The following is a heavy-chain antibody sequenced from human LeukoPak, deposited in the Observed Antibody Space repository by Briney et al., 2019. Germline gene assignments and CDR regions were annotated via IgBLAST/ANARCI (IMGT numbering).Heavy chain of an antibody. CDR2: IYSDGRT. CDR3: ARDLREHGIFDI. D-gene: IGHD1-26*01. V-gene: IGHV3-53*01. Sequence: GGSLRPSCAASGFTVSSNYMSWVRQAAGKGLEWVSEIYSDGRTYYAASVKGRFSISRDNSKNTVYLQMNSLRAEDTAVYYCARDLREHGIFDIWGQGTMVTVSS. CDR1: GFTVSSNY. J-gene: IGHJ3*02.